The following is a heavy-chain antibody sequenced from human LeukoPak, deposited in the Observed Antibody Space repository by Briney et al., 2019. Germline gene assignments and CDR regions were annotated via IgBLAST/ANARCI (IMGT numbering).Heavy chain of an antibody. J-gene: IGHJ6*02. Sequence: ASVKVSCKASGYSFNSYSIHWVRQAPAQGGEWVGLMYPCGGDTSYAQKSQGGVTMARDTSTSTVYMEVRSLRSEDTAVYYCARGGVRHRRRAGMDVWGRGTTVTVSS. CDR2: MYPCGGDT. D-gene: IGHD3-3*01. CDR3: ARGGVRHRRRAGMDV. CDR1: GYSFNSYS. V-gene: IGHV1-46*02.